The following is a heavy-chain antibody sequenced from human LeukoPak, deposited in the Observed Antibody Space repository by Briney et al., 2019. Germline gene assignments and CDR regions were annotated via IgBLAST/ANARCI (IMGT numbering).Heavy chain of an antibody. CDR1: GGSISSYY. D-gene: IGHD6-19*01. J-gene: IGHJ5*02. CDR2: IYYSGST. CDR3: ASRRGGAVACDNWFDP. Sequence: SETLSLTCTGSGGSISSYYWRWIRQPPGKELEWIEYIYYSGSTNYNPSLKSRVTISVDTSKNQFSLKLSSVTAADTAVYYCASRRGGAVACDNWFDPWGQGNLVTVSS. V-gene: IGHV4-59*08.